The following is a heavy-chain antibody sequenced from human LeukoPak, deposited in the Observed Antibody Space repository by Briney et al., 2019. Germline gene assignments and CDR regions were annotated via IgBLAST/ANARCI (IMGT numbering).Heavy chain of an antibody. V-gene: IGHV1-46*01. D-gene: IGHD6-19*01. J-gene: IGHJ4*02. Sequence: ASVKVSCTASGYTFTSYYMHWVRQAPGQGLEWMGIINPSGGSTSYAQKFPGSVTMTGEPSTSTVYMELSSLRSEDTAVYYCARDLKAVAAIFDYWGQGTLVTVSS. CDR1: GYTFTSYY. CDR3: ARDLKAVAAIFDY. CDR2: INPSGGST.